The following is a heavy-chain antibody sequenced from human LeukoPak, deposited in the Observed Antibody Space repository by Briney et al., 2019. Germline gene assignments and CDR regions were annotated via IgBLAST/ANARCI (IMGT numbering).Heavy chain of an antibody. CDR3: AKGEGYSSSCLDY. Sequence: GGSLRLSCAASGFTFSSYGMHWVRQAPGKGLEWVAFIRYDGSNKYYADSVKGRFTISRDNSKNTLYLQMNSLRAEDTAVYYCAKGEGYSSSCLDYWGQGTLVTVSS. V-gene: IGHV3-30*02. J-gene: IGHJ4*02. D-gene: IGHD6-13*01. CDR1: GFTFSSYG. CDR2: IRYDGSNK.